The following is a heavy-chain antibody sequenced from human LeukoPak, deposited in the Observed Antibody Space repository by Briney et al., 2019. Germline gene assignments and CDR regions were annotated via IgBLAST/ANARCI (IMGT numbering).Heavy chain of an antibody. CDR3: ASQPLVGATSRNYFDY. V-gene: IGHV3-23*01. CDR2: ISGGGGSI. D-gene: IGHD1-26*01. Sequence: PGGSLRLSCVASGFTFVGYALSWVRQGSGKGLEWVSTISGGGGSIYYADSVKGRFTISRDNSKNTLYLQMNSLRAEDTAIYYCASQPLVGATSRNYFDYWGQGTLVTVSS. J-gene: IGHJ4*02. CDR1: GFTFVGYA.